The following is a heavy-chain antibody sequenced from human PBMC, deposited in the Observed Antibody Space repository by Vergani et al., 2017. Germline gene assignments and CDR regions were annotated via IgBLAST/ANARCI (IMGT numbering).Heavy chain of an antibody. CDR3: ARGDYGILTGYRY. CDR2: INPSGGHT. V-gene: IGHV1-46*03. Sequence: QVQVLQSGAAVKKSGASVKVSCKTSGYTFSNYYMHWVRQAPGQGLEWMRIINPSGGHTTYAQKFQGRVTMTRDTSTSTVYMELSSLRSEDTAIYYCARGDYGILTGYRYWGQGTLVTVSA. J-gene: IGHJ4*02. CDR1: GYTFSNYY. D-gene: IGHD3-9*01.